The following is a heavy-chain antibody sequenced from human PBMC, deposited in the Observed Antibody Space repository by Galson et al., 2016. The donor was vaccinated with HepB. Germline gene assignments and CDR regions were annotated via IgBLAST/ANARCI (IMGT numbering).Heavy chain of an antibody. CDR1: GFAFSVYG. Sequence: SLRLSCAASGFAFSVYGMTWVRQAPRKGLEWVAAISTSGGSTDYADSVKGRFTIYRDNSKNMLYLQMNSLRVEDTALYYCAKGTTRLGDNWGQGILVTVSS. CDR3: AKGTTRLGDN. CDR2: ISTSGGST. D-gene: IGHD4-11*01. V-gene: IGHV3-23*01. J-gene: IGHJ4*02.